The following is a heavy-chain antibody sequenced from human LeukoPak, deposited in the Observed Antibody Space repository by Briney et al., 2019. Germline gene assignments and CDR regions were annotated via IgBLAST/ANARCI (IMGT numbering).Heavy chain of an antibody. CDR2: IIPIFGTA. V-gene: IGHV1-69*13. Sequence: SVKVSCKASGGTFSSYAISWVRQAPGQGLEWMGGIIPIFGTANYAQKFQGRVTITADGSTSTAYMELSSLRSEDTAVYYCARAASGYSYGYLFSVQEAYYGMDVWGQGTTVTVSS. CDR3: ARAASGYSYGYLFSVQEAYYGMDV. J-gene: IGHJ6*02. D-gene: IGHD5-18*01. CDR1: GGTFSSYA.